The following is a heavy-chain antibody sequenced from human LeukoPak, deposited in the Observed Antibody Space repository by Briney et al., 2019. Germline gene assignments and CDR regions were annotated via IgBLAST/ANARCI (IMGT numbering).Heavy chain of an antibody. V-gene: IGHV1-46*01. J-gene: IGHJ3*02. CDR1: GYTFTSYY. D-gene: IGHD1-26*01. CDR3: ARDVGWEPRMDAFDI. CDR2: INPSGGST. Sequence: ASVKVSCKASGYTFTSYYMHWVRQAPGQGLEWMGIINPSGGSTSYAQKFQGRVTMTRDMSTSTAYMELRSLRSDDTAVYYCARDVGWEPRMDAFDIWGQGTMVTVSS.